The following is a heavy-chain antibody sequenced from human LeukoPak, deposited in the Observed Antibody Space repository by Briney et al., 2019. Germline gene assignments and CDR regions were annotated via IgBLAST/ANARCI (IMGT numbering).Heavy chain of an antibody. CDR1: GGSFSGYY. Sequence: KASETLSLTRAVYGGSFSGYYWSWIRQPPGKGLEWIGEINHSGSTNYNPSLKSRVTISVDTSKNQFSLKLSSVTAADTAVYYCARDLAATVTSFGWFDPWGQGTLVTVSS. CDR3: ARDLAATVTSFGWFDP. D-gene: IGHD4-17*01. V-gene: IGHV4-34*01. CDR2: INHSGST. J-gene: IGHJ5*02.